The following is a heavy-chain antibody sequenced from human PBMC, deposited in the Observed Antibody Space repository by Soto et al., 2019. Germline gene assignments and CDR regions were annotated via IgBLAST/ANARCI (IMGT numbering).Heavy chain of an antibody. CDR2: IYYSGST. J-gene: IGHJ4*02. CDR3: ARDGSNYYYFDY. V-gene: IGHV4-31*03. CDR1: GGSISSGGYY. D-gene: IGHD4-4*01. Sequence: SETLSLTCTVSGGSISSGGYYWSWIRQHPGKGLEWIGYIYYSGSTYYNPSLKSRVTISVDTSKNQFSLKLSSVTAADTAVYYCARDGSNYYYFDYWGQGTLVTVSS.